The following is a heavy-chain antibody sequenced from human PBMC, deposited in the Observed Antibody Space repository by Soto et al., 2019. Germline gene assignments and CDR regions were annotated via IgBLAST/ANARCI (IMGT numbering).Heavy chain of an antibody. D-gene: IGHD5-12*01. CDR1: CGSISRSTYY. J-gene: IGHJ4*02. Sequence: SETLSLTCTVSCGSISRSTYYWGWIRQPPGRGLEWIGSIFYSGGTYHNPSLKSRVTMSKDTSENQFSLRLASVTAADTAIYYCASQVDASRHFEDWGPGTLVTVSS. CDR2: IFYSGGT. V-gene: IGHV4-39*01. CDR3: ASQVDASRHFED.